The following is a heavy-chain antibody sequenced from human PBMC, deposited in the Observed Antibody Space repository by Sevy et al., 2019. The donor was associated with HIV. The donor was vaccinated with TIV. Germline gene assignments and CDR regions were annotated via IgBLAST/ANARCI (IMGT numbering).Heavy chain of an antibody. D-gene: IGHD5-18*01. CDR3: ARGKSGYGYALNY. Sequence: GGSLRLSCAASGFTVNSNYMTWVRQAPGKGLEGVSVIHSDDTTYHADSVKDRFTISRDNFKNTRYLHMSSLRAEDTAVYYCARGKSGYGYALNYWGQGTLVTVSS. CDR1: GFTVNSNY. V-gene: IGHV3-66*01. CDR2: IHSDDTT. J-gene: IGHJ4*02.